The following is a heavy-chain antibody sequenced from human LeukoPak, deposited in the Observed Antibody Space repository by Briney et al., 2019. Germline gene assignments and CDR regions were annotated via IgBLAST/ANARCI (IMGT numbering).Heavy chain of an antibody. D-gene: IGHD3-22*01. CDR3: AKTYYDTTYFGY. CDR2: ISAGGATT. CDR1: GFTFSTYA. J-gene: IGHJ4*02. V-gene: IGHV3-23*01. Sequence: GGSLRLSCGASGFTFSTYAMNWVRQAPGKGLEWVSAISAGGATTCYADSVKGRFTISRDNSKDTVYLQMNSLRAEDTAVYYCAKTYYDTTYFGYWGQGTLVTASS.